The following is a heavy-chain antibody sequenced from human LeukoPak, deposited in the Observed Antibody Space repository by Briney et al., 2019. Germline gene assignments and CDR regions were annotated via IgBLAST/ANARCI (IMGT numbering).Heavy chain of an antibody. Sequence: GGSLRLSCAASGFTFSSYWMYWVRQAPGKGLVWVSRINSDGSSTSYADSVKGRCSISRDNAKNTLYLQMNSPRAEDTAVYYCARSPVEVDGFDIWGQGTMVTVSS. CDR1: GFTFSSYW. D-gene: IGHD2-2*01. J-gene: IGHJ3*02. V-gene: IGHV3-74*01. CDR3: ARSPVEVDGFDI. CDR2: INSDGSST.